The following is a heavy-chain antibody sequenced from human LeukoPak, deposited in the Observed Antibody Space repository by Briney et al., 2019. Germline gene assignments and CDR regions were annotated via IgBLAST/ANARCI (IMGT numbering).Heavy chain of an antibody. CDR2: ISNNGGYT. D-gene: IGHD2-15*01. CDR1: GFTVSAYA. Sequence: GGSLRLSCAASGFTVSAYAMAWVRQAPGKGLEWVSAISNNGGYTYYADSVQGRFTISRDNSKSTLCLQMNSLRAEDTAVYYCAKQLGYCSDGSCYFPYWGQGTLVTVSS. V-gene: IGHV3-23*01. J-gene: IGHJ4*02. CDR3: AKQLGYCSDGSCYFPY.